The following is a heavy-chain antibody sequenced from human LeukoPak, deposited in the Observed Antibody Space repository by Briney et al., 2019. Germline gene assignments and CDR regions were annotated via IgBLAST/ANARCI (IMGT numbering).Heavy chain of an antibody. CDR3: DSSPRIVVAHFDY. V-gene: IGHV4-34*01. CDR2: INHSGST. D-gene: IGHD3-22*01. CDR1: GGSFSGYY. Sequence: PSETLSLTCAVYGGSFSGYYWSWIRQPPGKGLEWIGEINHSGSTNYNPSLKSRVTISVDTSKNQFSLKLSSLTAADTAVYYCDSSPRIVVAHFDYWGQRTLVTVSS. J-gene: IGHJ4*02.